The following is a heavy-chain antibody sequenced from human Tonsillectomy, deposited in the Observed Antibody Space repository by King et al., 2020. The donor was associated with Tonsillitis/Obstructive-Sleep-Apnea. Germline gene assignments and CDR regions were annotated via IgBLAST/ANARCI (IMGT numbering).Heavy chain of an antibody. D-gene: IGHD3-3*01. CDR3: ARGIVRDYDFWSGYYTPYYFDY. J-gene: IGHJ4*02. Sequence: VQLVQSGAEVKKPGASVKVSCKASGYTFTSYAMHWVRQAPGQRLEWMGWINAGNGNTKYSQKFQGRVTITRDTSASTAYMELSSLRSEDTAVYYCARGIVRDYDFWSGYYTPYYFDYWGQGTLVTVSS. CDR1: GYTFTSYA. V-gene: IGHV1-3*01. CDR2: INAGNGNT.